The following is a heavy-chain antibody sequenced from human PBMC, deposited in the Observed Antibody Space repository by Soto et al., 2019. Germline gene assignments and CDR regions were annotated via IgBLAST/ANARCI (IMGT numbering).Heavy chain of an antibody. J-gene: IGHJ1*01. V-gene: IGHV1-46*01. Sequence: QVQLVQSGAEVKKPGASVKASCKTSGYIFTAYSMHWVRQAPGPGLEWMGVVNPSGGNAHYAQSFEGRVTLTRDTSTSTFYMELSSLRSEDTAVYYCAREENCRGGTCYSEYFHHWGQGTLVTDSS. CDR3: AREENCRGGTCYSEYFHH. CDR2: VNPSGGNA. D-gene: IGHD2-15*01. CDR1: GYIFTAYS.